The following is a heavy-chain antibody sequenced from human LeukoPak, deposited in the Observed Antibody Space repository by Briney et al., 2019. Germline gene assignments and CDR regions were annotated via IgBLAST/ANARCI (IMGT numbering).Heavy chain of an antibody. CDR2: INPNSGGT. CDR1: GYTFTGYY. D-gene: IGHD1-26*01. V-gene: IGHV1-2*02. Sequence: ASVKVSCKASGYTFTGYYMHWVRQAPGQGLEWMGWINPNSGGTNYAQKLQGRVTMTTDTSTSTAYMELRSLRSDDTAVYYCARDAIVGATTLDYWGQGTLVTVSS. CDR3: ARDAIVGATTLDY. J-gene: IGHJ4*02.